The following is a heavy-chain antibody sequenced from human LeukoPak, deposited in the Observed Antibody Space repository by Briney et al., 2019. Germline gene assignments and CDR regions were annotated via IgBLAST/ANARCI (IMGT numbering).Heavy chain of an antibody. CDR1: GGTFTDYG. J-gene: IGHJ4*02. D-gene: IGHD3-10*01. CDR2: IIPIFTTA. Sequence: ASVKVSCQSSGGTFTDYGISWVRHAPGQGLEWMGRIIPIFTTANYAQKFQGRVTITADTSTNTAYMELTSLRSEDTAVYYCASDGGFEYYFDYWSQGTLLTVSS. CDR3: ASDGGFEYYFDY. V-gene: IGHV1-69*06.